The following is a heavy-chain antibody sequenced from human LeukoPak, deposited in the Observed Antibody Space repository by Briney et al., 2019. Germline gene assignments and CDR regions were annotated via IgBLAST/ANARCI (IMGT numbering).Heavy chain of an antibody. Sequence: SETLSLTCSVSGGSISSYYWSWIRQPPGKGLEWIGYIYYSGSTNYNPSLRSRVTISVDTSKNQFSLKLSSVTAAETAVYYCARSGVGPPVTEPFDYWGQGTLVIVFS. CDR3: ARSGVGPPVTEPFDY. CDR1: GGSISSYY. CDR2: IYYSGST. V-gene: IGHV4-59*01. J-gene: IGHJ4*02. D-gene: IGHD3-10*01.